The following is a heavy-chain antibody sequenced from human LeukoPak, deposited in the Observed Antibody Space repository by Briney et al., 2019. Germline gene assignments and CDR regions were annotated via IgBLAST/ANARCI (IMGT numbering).Heavy chain of an antibody. Sequence: SETLSLTCTVSGGSISSYCWSWIRQPPGKGLEWIGYIYYSGSTNYNPSLKSRVTISVDTSKNQFSLKLSSVTAADTAVYYCARGDNWNYGDYFDDWGQGTLVTVSS. D-gene: IGHD1-7*01. CDR2: IYYSGST. CDR1: GGSISSYC. CDR3: ARGDNWNYGDYFDD. J-gene: IGHJ4*02. V-gene: IGHV4-59*01.